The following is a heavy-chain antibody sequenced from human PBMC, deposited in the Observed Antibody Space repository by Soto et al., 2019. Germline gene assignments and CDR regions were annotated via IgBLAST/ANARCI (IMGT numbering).Heavy chain of an antibody. CDR3: ARDPYNHGDYGYGMDV. V-gene: IGHV3-7*05. Sequence: EVQLVESGGGLVQPGGSLRLSCVVSGFSFSNNWMSWVRQAPGKGLEWVANINQDGSGKVYVDSVKGRFTISRDNAENSLSLQMNSLRAEDAAVYYCARDPYNHGDYGYGMDVWGQGTTVTVSS. J-gene: IGHJ6*02. CDR2: INQDGSGK. CDR1: GFSFSNNW. D-gene: IGHD3-10*01.